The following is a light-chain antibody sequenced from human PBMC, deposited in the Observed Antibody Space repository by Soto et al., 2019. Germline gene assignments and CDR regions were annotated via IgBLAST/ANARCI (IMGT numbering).Light chain of an antibody. CDR2: KVS. CDR3: MQATQYRPYT. Sequence: DIVLTPTPLSSPVTLGQPASISCRSSQSLVHSDGNTYLSWFHQRPGQPPRLLIDKVSNRFSGVPDRFSGSGAGTDFTLKINRVEAEDVGIYFCMQATQYRPYTFGQGTKLEIK. CDR1: QSLVHSDGNTY. V-gene: IGKV2-24*01. J-gene: IGKJ2*01.